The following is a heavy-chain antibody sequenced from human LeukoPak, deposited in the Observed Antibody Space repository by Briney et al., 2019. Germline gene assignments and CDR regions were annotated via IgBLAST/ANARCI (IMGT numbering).Heavy chain of an antibody. CDR2: INSDGSST. D-gene: IGHD1-1*01. V-gene: IGHV3-74*01. CDR1: GFSFSNFW. CDR3: ARRAYSAAYWKHFDY. J-gene: IGHJ4*02. Sequence: GGSLRLSCAASGFSFSNFWMHWVRQAPGKGLVWVSRINSDGSSTSYADSVKGRFTISRDNSKNTLYLQMNSLRAEDTAVYYCARRAYSAAYWKHFDYWGQGTLVTVSS.